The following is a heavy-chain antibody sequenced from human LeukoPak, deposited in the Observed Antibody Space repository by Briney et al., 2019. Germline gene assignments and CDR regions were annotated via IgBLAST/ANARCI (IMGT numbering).Heavy chain of an antibody. CDR2: ISASGDST. D-gene: IGHD4-17*01. J-gene: IGHJ4*02. Sequence: PGGSLRLSCAASGFTFSSDAMSWVRQAPGKGLEWVSAISASGDSTYYADSVKGRFTISRDNSKNTLYVQMDSLRAEDTAVYYCAKDLQLLDYGDYVDETAGFGGNVDYWGQGTLVTVSS. CDR1: GFTFSSDA. V-gene: IGHV3-23*01. CDR3: AKDLQLLDYGDYVDETAGFGGNVDY.